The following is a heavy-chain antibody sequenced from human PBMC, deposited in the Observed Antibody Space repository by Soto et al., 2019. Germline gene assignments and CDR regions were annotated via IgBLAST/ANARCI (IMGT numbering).Heavy chain of an antibody. J-gene: IGHJ5*02. V-gene: IGHV3-30-3*01. CDR3: ARERRYCYGYNWFDP. D-gene: IGHD5-18*01. Sequence: QVQLVESGGGVVQPGRSLRLSCAASGFTFSSYAMHWVRQAPGKGLERVAVISYDGSNKYYADSVKGRFTISRDNSKNTLCLQMTSLRAEDTAVYYCARERRYCYGYNWFDPWCQGSLVTVSS. CDR2: ISYDGSNK. CDR1: GFTFSSYA.